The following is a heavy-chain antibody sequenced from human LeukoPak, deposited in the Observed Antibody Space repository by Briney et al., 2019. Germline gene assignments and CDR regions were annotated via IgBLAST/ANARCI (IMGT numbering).Heavy chain of an antibody. CDR2: IYTSGNT. V-gene: IGHV4-4*09. D-gene: IGHD1-1*01. Sequence: PSETLSHTCTVSGGSISNYFWTWIREPPGKGLEWIGYIYTSGNTNYNPSLESRVTMSVDTSKNQFTLKLSSVTAADTAVYYFARDNDAFDYWGQGTLVTVSS. J-gene: IGHJ4*02. CDR1: GGSISNYF. CDR3: ARDNDAFDY.